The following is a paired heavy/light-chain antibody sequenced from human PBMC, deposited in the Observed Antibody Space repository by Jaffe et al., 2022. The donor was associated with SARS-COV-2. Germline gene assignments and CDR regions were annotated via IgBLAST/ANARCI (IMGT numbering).Heavy chain of an antibody. V-gene: IGHV1-3*01. Sequence: QVQLVQSGAEVEKPGASVKVSCKASGYSFSTYNIHWVRQAPGQRLEWMGWVNPVNGNTKYSQKFQGRLTITRDTSATTAYMELSSLRSEDTAVYYCARATRFWSGSGSPYNWFDPWGQGSLVTVST. CDR3: ARATRFWSGSGSPYNWFDP. CDR2: VNPVNGNT. J-gene: IGHJ5*02. D-gene: IGHD3-10*01. CDR1: GYSFSTYN.
Light chain of an antibody. CDR1: SSNIGAGYD. Sequence: QSVLTQPPSVSGALGQRVIISCTGNSSNIGAGYDVHWYQQLPGTAPKLLIYANSNRPSGVPDRFSGSKSVTSASLAISGLQAEDEADYYCQSYDRSLSGVFGGGTKLTVL. J-gene: IGLJ3*02. CDR3: QSYDRSLSGV. V-gene: IGLV1-40*01. CDR2: ANS.